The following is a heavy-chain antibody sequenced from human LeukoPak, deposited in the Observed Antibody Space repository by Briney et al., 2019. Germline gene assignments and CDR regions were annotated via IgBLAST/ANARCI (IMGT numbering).Heavy chain of an antibody. V-gene: IGHV4-59*01. CDR2: VYHTGST. Sequence: SETLSLTCSVSGDSITNYNWSWIRQPPGQGLEWIGYVYHTGSTNYNPSLKSRVTMSMDTSKSQFSLKLSSVTTADTAVYYCARESGYVTDPDYYYGMDVWGQGAMVTVSS. D-gene: IGHD5-12*01. CDR3: ARESGYVTDPDYYYGMDV. CDR1: GDSITNYN. J-gene: IGHJ6*02.